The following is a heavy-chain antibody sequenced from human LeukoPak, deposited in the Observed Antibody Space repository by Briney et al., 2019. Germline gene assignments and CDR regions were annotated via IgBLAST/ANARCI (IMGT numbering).Heavy chain of an antibody. J-gene: IGHJ5*02. CDR2: ISGSGGST. D-gene: IGHD4-17*01. Sequence: GGSLRLSCAASGFTFSSYAMSWVRQAPGKGLEWVSAISGSGGSTYYADSVKGRFTISRDNSKNRLYLKMNSLRAEDTGVYYCAKESTVTPGNVNWFDPWGQGTLVTVSS. CDR1: GFTFSSYA. CDR3: AKESTVTPGNVNWFDP. V-gene: IGHV3-23*01.